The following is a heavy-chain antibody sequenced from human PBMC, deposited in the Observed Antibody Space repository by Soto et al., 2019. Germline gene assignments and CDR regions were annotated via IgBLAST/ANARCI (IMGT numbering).Heavy chain of an antibody. CDR2: IIPIFGTA. J-gene: IGHJ4*02. CDR3: ASDHNYYDSSGYPY. D-gene: IGHD3-22*01. V-gene: IGHV1-69*01. Sequence: QVQLVQSGAEVKKPGSSVKVSCKASGGTFSSYAISWVRQAPGQGLEWMGGIIPIFGTANYAQKFQGRVTLPADESKSTAYKELSSLRSEDTAVYYCASDHNYYDSSGYPYWGQGTLVTVSS. CDR1: GGTFSSYA.